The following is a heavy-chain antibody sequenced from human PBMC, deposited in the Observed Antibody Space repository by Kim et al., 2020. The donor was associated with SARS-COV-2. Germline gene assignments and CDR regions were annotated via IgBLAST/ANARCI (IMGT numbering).Heavy chain of an antibody. J-gene: IGHJ4*02. CDR1: GFTFSSYG. V-gene: IGHV3-30*03. CDR2: ISYDGSNK. D-gene: IGHD3-10*01. CDR3: AGTYGSGEFGAFDF. Sequence: GGSLRLSCAASGFTFSSYGMHWVRQAPGKGLEWVAVISYDGSNKYYADSAKGRFTISRDNSKNTLYLQMNSLRAEDTAVYYCAGTYGSGEFGAFDFWGQGTLVTVSS.